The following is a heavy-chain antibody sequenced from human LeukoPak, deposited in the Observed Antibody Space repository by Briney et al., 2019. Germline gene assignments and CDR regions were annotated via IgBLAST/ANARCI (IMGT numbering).Heavy chain of an antibody. CDR3: ARSLPGKDAFDI. V-gene: IGHV3-33*01. J-gene: IGHJ3*02. CDR2: IWYDGSNK. Sequence: SCKASGYTFTGYYIHWVRQAPGKGLEWVAVIWYDGSNKYYAASVKGRFTISRDDPKNTLYLQMNSLRAEDTAVYYCARSLPGKDAFDIWGQGTMVTVSS. CDR1: GYTFTGYY.